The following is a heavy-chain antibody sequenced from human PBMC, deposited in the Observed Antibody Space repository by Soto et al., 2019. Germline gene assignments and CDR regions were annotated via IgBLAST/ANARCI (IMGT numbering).Heavy chain of an antibody. V-gene: IGHV1-18*01. Sequence: GASVKVSCKASADTSTIYGITCVRQAPGQGLEWMGWIRAHNGDTKYAQKFQGRVTMTTDPSTSTVFMDLRTLRSDDTAVYYCATALGTSGWFDYWGQGTLVTVSS. CDR1: ADTSTIYG. CDR2: IRAHNGDT. J-gene: IGHJ4*02. D-gene: IGHD6-19*01. CDR3: ATALGTSGWFDY.